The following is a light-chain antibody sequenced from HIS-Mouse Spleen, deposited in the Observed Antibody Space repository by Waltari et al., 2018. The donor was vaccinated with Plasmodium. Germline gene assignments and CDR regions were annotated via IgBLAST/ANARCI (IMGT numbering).Light chain of an antibody. J-gene: IGLJ2*01. CDR1: KLGYKY. V-gene: IGLV3-1*01. CDR3: QAWDSSTVV. CDR2: QDS. Sequence: SYELTQPPSVSVSPGQTASITCSGDKLGYKYACWYQQKPGQSPVLVIYQDSKRPSGFLGRFSGSNSGNTATLTISGTQAMDEADYYCQAWDSSTVVFGGGTKLTVL.